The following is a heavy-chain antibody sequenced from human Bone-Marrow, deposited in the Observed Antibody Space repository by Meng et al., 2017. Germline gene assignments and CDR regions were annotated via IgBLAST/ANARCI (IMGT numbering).Heavy chain of an antibody. J-gene: IGHJ5*02. D-gene: IGHD1-7*01. Sequence: QVQLQQWGAGLLKPSETLSLTCAVYGGSFSGYYWSWIRQPPGKGLEWIGEINHSGSTNYNPSLKSRVTISVDTSKNQFSLKLGSVTAADTAVYYCARGVVRNWNYLPWGQGTLVTVSS. CDR3: ARGVVRNWNYLP. CDR1: GGSFSGYY. CDR2: INHSGST. V-gene: IGHV4-34*01.